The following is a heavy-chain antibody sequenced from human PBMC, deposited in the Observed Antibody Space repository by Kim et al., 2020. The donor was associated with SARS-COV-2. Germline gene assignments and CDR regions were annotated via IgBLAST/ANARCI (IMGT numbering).Heavy chain of an antibody. CDR1: GYTFTSYA. CDR3: ARVRYYGSGSYYNLGYYYYGMDV. V-gene: IGHV1-3*01. Sequence: ASVKVSCKASGYTFTSYAMHWVRQAPGQRLEWMGWINAGNGNTKYSQKFQGRVTITRDTSASTAYMELSSLRSEDTAVYYCARVRYYGSGSYYNLGYYYYGMDVWGQGTTVTVSS. CDR2: INAGNGNT. J-gene: IGHJ6*02. D-gene: IGHD3-10*01.